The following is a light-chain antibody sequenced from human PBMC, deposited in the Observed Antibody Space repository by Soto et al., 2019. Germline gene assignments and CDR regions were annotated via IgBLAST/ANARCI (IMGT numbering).Light chain of an antibody. CDR1: QSVSSSY. J-gene: IGKJ3*01. Sequence: EIVLTQSPGTLSLSPGERATLSCRASQSVSSSYLAWYQQKPGQAPRLLIYGASSRATGIPDRFSGSGSGTDFTLTISRLEPEDFAVYYCQQYGSPFTFGPGTNVDIK. CDR3: QQYGSPFT. CDR2: GAS. V-gene: IGKV3-20*01.